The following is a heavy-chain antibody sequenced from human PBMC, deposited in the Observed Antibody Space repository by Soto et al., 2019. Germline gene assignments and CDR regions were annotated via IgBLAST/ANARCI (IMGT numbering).Heavy chain of an antibody. J-gene: IGHJ5*02. V-gene: IGHV1-18*01. D-gene: IGHD6-13*01. CDR2: ISAYNGNT. CDR3: ARDSPPIAS. Sequence: QVQLVQSGAEVKKPGASVKVSCKASGYTFTSFHIIWVRQAPGQGLEWMGWISAYNGNTNYAQNLQGRVTMTTDTATSPADMELRSLRSDDTAMYYCARDSPPIASWGQGTLVTVSS. CDR1: GYTFTSFH.